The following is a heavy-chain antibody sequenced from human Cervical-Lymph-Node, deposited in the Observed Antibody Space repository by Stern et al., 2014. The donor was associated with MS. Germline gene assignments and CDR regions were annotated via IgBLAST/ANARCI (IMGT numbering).Heavy chain of an antibody. Sequence: EVQLVQSGGGLVKTGGSLRLSCAASGFTFSNHGMNWVRLAPGKGLEWAESTTKSHTYTHYADSVRGRVTISRDNAKNSLYLQMNSLRAEDTAVYYCARIFGNFFDNWGQGTLVTVSS. V-gene: IGHV3-21*01. CDR1: GFTFSNHG. CDR3: ARIFGNFFDN. CDR2: TTKSHTYT. J-gene: IGHJ4*02. D-gene: IGHD3-10*01.